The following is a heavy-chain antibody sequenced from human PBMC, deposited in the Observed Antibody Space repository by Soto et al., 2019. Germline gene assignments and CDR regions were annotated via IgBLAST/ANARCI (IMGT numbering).Heavy chain of an antibody. V-gene: IGHV1-3*01. Sequence: QVQLVQSGAEVKKPVASVKVSCKASGYTFTSYAMHLVRQAPGQRLEWMGWINAGNGNTKYSQKFQGRVTITRDTSASTAYMELSSLRSEDTDVYYCARFSGGSWDTLDYWGQVTLVTVSS. D-gene: IGHD2-15*01. CDR1: GYTFTSYA. CDR3: ARFSGGSWDTLDY. CDR2: INAGNGNT. J-gene: IGHJ4*02.